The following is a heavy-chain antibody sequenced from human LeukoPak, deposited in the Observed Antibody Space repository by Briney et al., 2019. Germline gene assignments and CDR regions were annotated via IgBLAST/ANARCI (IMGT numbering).Heavy chain of an antibody. D-gene: IGHD3-3*01. Sequence: ASVKVSCKASGYSFTSDYIHWVRQAPGQGLEWLGIINPSGGRTTYGQNFQGRVTMTRDTSTSTVYMELSSLRSEDTAVYYCARGSRFLDYWGQGTLVTVSS. CDR2: INPSGGRT. V-gene: IGHV1-46*01. CDR3: ARGSRFLDY. J-gene: IGHJ4*02. CDR1: GYSFTSDY.